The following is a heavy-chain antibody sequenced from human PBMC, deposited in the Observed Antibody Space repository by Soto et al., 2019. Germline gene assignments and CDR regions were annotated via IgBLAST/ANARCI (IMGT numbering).Heavy chain of an antibody. CDR2: IYHSGST. V-gene: IGHV4-4*02. D-gene: IGHD3-22*01. Sequence: SETLSLTCAVSGGSISSSNWWSWVRQPPGKGLEWIGEIYHSGSTNYNPSLKSRVTISVDKSKNQFSLKLSSVTAADTAVYYCARGYYDSPSRGYFQHWGQGTLVTVSS. J-gene: IGHJ1*01. CDR3: ARGYYDSPSRGYFQH. CDR1: GGSISSSNW.